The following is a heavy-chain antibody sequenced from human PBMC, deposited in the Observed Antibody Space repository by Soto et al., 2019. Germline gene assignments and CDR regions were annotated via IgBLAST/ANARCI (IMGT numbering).Heavy chain of an antibody. D-gene: IGHD2-15*01. V-gene: IGHV4-39*01. CDR3: ATYCAGSSCHPAREFWCDP. CDR2: IHYSGST. J-gene: IGHJ5*02. Sequence: SETLSLTCSVSGGSISNSTYSWGWIRQPPGKGLEWIGTIHYSGSTYYNPSLKSRVTISVDKSKNQFSLKLNSVAAADTAMYYCATYCAGSSCHPAREFWCDPWGQVTLVTVAS. CDR1: GGSISNSTYS.